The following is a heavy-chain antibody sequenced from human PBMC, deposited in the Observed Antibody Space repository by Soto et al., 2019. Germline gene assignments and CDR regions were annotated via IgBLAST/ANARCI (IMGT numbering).Heavy chain of an antibody. CDR2: ISSSSSYI. V-gene: IGHV3-21*01. CDR1: GFTFSSYS. CDR3: ARDGIAAAGAYGMDV. D-gene: IGHD6-13*01. J-gene: IGHJ6*02. Sequence: GGSLRLSCAASGFTFSSYSMNWVRLAPGKGLEWVSSISSSSSYIYYADSVKGRFTISRDNAKNSLYLQMNSLRAEDTAVYYCARDGIAAAGAYGMDVWGQGTTVTVSS.